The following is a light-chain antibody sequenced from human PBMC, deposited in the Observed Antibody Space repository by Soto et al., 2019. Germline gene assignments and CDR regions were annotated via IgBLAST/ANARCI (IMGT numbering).Light chain of an antibody. J-gene: IGLJ1*01. CDR3: CSYAGSYTFYV. Sequence: QSALTQPRSVSGSPGQSVTISCTGTSRDVGGYNYVSWYQQYPGTAPKLMIYDVSMRPSGVPDRFSGSKSGNTASLTISGLQAEDEADYYCCSYAGSYTFYVFGTGTKLTVL. V-gene: IGLV2-11*01. CDR2: DVS. CDR1: SRDVGGYNY.